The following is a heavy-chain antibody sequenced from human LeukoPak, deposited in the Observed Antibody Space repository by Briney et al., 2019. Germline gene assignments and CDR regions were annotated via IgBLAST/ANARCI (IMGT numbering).Heavy chain of an antibody. J-gene: IGHJ4*02. CDR1: GFTFSSYS. CDR3: ARGTSNYDILTGYYSDVDY. CDR2: ISSSSSYI. V-gene: IGHV3-21*01. D-gene: IGHD3-9*01. Sequence: PGGSLRLSCAASGFTFSSYSMNWVRQAPGKGLGWVSSISSSSSYIYYADSVKGRFTISRDNAKNSLYLQMNSLRAEDTAVYYCARGTSNYDILTGYYSDVDYWGQGTLVTVSS.